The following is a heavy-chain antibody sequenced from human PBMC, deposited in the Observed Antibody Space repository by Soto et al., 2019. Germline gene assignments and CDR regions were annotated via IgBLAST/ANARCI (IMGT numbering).Heavy chain of an antibody. CDR2: VKGDGSRT. CDR3: ARSDWFDP. J-gene: IGHJ5*02. V-gene: IGHV3-74*01. Sequence: EVQLVESGGGLVQPGGSLRLSCAASGFTFSGTWMHWVRQIPGKGLLWVSRVKGDGSRTFYADSVKGRFTISRDNAKNTLYLQMDSLRAEDTAVYYCARSDWFDPWGQGTLVTVSS. CDR1: GFTFSGTW.